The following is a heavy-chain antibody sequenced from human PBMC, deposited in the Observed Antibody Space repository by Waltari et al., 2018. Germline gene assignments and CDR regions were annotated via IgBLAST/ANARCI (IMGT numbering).Heavy chain of an antibody. CDR1: GFTFSSYA. CDR3: ARSHSSSWYVWGSYRDY. V-gene: IGHV3-30-3*01. D-gene: IGHD3-16*02. Sequence: QVQLVESGGGVVQPGRSLRLSCAASGFTFSSYAMHWVRQAPGKGLEWVAVISYDGSNKDSADSVKGRVTISRDNSKNTRYLQMNSLRAEDTAGYYCARSHSSSWYVWGSYRDYWGQGTLVTVSS. J-gene: IGHJ4*02. CDR2: ISYDGSNK.